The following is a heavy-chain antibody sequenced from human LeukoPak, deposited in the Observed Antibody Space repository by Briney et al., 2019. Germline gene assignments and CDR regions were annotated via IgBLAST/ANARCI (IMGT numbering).Heavy chain of an antibody. J-gene: IGHJ4*02. CDR1: GFTFSSYG. Sequence: GGSLRLSCAASGFTFSSYGMSWVRQAPGKGLEWVSSISGSGGSTNYADSVKGRFTISRDNSKNTLYLQMNSLRDEDTAVYYRAKSSYYDSSGYYREYYFDFWGQGTLVTVSS. D-gene: IGHD3-22*01. CDR3: AKSSYYDSSGYYREYYFDF. CDR2: ISGSGGST. V-gene: IGHV3-23*01.